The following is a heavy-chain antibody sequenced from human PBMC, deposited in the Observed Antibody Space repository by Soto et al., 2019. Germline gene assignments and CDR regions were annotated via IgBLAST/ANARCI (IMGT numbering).Heavy chain of an antibody. J-gene: IGHJ6*02. V-gene: IGHV1-18*01. D-gene: IGHD3-10*01. CDR1: GYTFTSYG. CDR2: ISAYNGNT. Sequence: ASVKVSCKASGYTFTSYGISWVRQAPGQGLEWMGWISAYNGNTNYAQKLQGRVTMTTDTSTSTAYMELRSLRSDDTAVYYCARGGVRGPMADYYYGMDVWGQGTTVTAP. CDR3: ARGGVRGPMADYYYGMDV.